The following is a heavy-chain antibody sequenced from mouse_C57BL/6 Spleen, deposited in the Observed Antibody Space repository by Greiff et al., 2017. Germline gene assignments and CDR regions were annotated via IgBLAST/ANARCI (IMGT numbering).Heavy chain of an antibody. Sequence: QVQLKQSGAELAKPGASVKLSCKASGYTFTSYWMHWVKQRPGQGLEWIGYINPSSGYTKYNQKFKDKATLTADKSSSTAYMQLSSLTYEDSAVYYCARWTPIYYGNYDYAMDDWGQGTSVTVSS. D-gene: IGHD2-1*01. CDR1: GYTFTSYW. J-gene: IGHJ4*01. CDR3: ARWTPIYYGNYDYAMDD. CDR2: INPSSGYT. V-gene: IGHV1-7*01.